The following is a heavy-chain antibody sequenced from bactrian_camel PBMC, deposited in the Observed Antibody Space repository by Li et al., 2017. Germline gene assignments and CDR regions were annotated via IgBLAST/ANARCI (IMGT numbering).Heavy chain of an antibody. CDR1: GFTFSSYA. V-gene: IGHV3S35*01. CDR2: SSSGTLSL. CDR3: VRDPNWDGY. D-gene: IGHD8*01. Sequence: DVQLVESGGGLVQPGGSLRLSCAASGFTFSSYAMSWVRQGPGKGLEWVSSSSSGTLSLVYADSVKGRFTISRDNAKITVYLQMNRLKPEDTAVYYCVRDPNWDGYWGQGTQVTVS. J-gene: IGHJ4*01.